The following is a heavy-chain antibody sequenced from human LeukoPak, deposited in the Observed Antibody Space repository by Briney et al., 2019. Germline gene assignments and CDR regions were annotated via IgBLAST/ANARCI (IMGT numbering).Heavy chain of an antibody. CDR2: IYYSGST. J-gene: IGHJ4*02. CDR1: GGSIRSSSYY. D-gene: IGHD3/OR15-3a*01. Sequence: SETLSLTCTVSGGSIRSSSYYWDWIRQPPGTGLEWIGSIYYSGSTYYNSSLKSRVSISVDTSKNQFSLKLSSVTAADTAVYYCARQTGSGLFILPGGQGTLVTVSS. V-gene: IGHV4-39*01. CDR3: ARQTGSGLFILP.